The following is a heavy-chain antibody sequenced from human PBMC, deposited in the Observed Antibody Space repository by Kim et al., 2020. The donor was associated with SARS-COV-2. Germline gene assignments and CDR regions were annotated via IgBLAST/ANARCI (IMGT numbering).Heavy chain of an antibody. Sequence: NPSLKSRVTISVDTSKNQFSLKLSSVTAADTAVYYCARDPGYSGYGRFDYWGQGTLVTVSS. J-gene: IGHJ4*02. V-gene: IGHV4-31*02. CDR3: ARDPGYSGYGRFDY. D-gene: IGHD5-12*01.